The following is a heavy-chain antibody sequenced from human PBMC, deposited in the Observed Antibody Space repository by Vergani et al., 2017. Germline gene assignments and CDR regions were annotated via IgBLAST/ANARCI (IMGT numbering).Heavy chain of an antibody. CDR2: IYYSGST. CDR1: GGSISSGGYY. J-gene: IGHJ4*02. D-gene: IGHD3-10*01. CDR3: ARVRVRGVAPLRYYFDY. Sequence: QVQLQESGPGLVKPSQTLSLTCTVSGGSISSGGYYWSWIRQHPGKGLEWIGYIYYSGSTYYNPSLKSLVTISVDTSKNQFSLKLSSVTAADTAVYYYARVRVRGVAPLRYYFDYWGQGTLVTVSS. V-gene: IGHV4-31*01.